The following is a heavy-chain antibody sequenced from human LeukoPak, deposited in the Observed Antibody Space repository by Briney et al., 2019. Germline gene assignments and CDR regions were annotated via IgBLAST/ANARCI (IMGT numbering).Heavy chain of an antibody. CDR3: ARDRFLVTFDI. Sequence: SETLSLTCTVSGGSISSGDYYWSWIRQPPGKGLEGIGYIYYSGSTYYNPSLKSRVTISVDTSKNQFSLKLSSVTAADTAVYYCARDRFLVTFDIWGQGTMVTVSS. D-gene: IGHD2/OR15-2a*01. V-gene: IGHV4-30-4*01. CDR1: GGSISSGDYY. J-gene: IGHJ3*02. CDR2: IYYSGST.